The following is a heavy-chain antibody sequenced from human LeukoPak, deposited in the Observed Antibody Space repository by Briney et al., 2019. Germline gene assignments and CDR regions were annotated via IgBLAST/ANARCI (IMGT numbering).Heavy chain of an antibody. J-gene: IGHJ4*02. V-gene: IGHV3-21*01. CDR1: GFTFSSYS. CDR3: ARVDYSNYGSLDY. CDR2: ISSSSSYI. D-gene: IGHD4-11*01. Sequence: GGSLRLSCAASGFTFSSYSMNWVRQAPGKGLEWVSSISSSSSYIYYADSVKGRFTISRDNAKNSLYLQMNSLRAEDTAVYYCARVDYSNYGSLDYWGQGTLVTVSS.